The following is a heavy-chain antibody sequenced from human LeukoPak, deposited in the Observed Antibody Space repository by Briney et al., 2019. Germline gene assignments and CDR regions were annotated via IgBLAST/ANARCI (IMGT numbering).Heavy chain of an antibody. D-gene: IGHD1-20*01. V-gene: IGHV4-61*02. CDR3: ARGDNWNDFVLDY. J-gene: IGHJ4*02. CDR2: IYASGST. CDR1: GGSISSGSYY. Sequence: PSQTLSLTCTVSGGSISSGSYYWSWIRQPAGKGLEWIGRIYASGSTNYNPSLKSRVTISVDTSKNQFSLKLSSVTAADTAVYYCARGDNWNDFVLDYWGQGTLVTVSS.